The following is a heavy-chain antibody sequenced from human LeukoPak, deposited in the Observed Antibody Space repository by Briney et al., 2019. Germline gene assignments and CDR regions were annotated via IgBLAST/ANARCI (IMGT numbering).Heavy chain of an antibody. Sequence: SETLSLTCTVSGGSISTYYWNWIRQPPGKGLEWIGYIYHSGSTNYNPSLQSRVTISVGTSKNQFSLNLNSVTAADTAVYYCARGGAARLHFQNWGQGTLVTVSS. V-gene: IGHV4-59*01. CDR1: GGSISTYY. D-gene: IGHD6-6*01. CDR2: IYHSGST. CDR3: ARGGAARLHFQN. J-gene: IGHJ1*01.